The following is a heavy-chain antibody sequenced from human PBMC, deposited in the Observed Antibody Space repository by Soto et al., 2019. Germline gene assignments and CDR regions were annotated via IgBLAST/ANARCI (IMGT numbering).Heavy chain of an antibody. D-gene: IGHD6-6*01. CDR3: ARGRLGAARQDY. V-gene: IGHV1-46*01. CDR2: INPRGGNT. CDR1: GYTFTSYY. Sequence: ASVKVSCKASGYTFTSYYLHSVPQAPGQGLERMGIINPRGGNTSYAQKFQGRVTMTRNTSISTDYMELSSLRSEDTAVYYCARGRLGAARQDYWGQGTLVTVS. J-gene: IGHJ4*02.